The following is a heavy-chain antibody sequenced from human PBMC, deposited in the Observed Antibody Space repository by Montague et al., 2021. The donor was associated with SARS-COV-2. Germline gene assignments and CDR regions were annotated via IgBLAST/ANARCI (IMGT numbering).Heavy chain of an antibody. Sequence: NEYALSVKSRITITPDTSKNQLSLQLTSVTPEDTAVYYCTRAVWGFQDDWGQGSMVTVSS. CDR3: TRAVWGFQDD. V-gene: IGHV6-1*01. CDR2: N. J-gene: IGHJ4*02. D-gene: IGHD3-16*01.